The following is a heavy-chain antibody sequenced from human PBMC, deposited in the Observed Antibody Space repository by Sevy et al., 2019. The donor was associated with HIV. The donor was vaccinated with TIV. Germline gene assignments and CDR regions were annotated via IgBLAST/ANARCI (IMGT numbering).Heavy chain of an antibody. CDR2: ISSSGSSA. CDR3: VKDSIFYDSSSGYRPFYYYGMDV. Sequence: GGSLRLSCSASGFTFSGSALHWVRQAPGKGLEYVSVISSSGSSAYYAESVRGRFTISRDNSKNTLYLQMRSLRAEVTAVYYCVKDSIFYDSSSGYRPFYYYGMDVWGQGTSVTVSS. J-gene: IGHJ6*02. CDR1: GFTFSGSA. D-gene: IGHD3-3*01. V-gene: IGHV3-64D*09.